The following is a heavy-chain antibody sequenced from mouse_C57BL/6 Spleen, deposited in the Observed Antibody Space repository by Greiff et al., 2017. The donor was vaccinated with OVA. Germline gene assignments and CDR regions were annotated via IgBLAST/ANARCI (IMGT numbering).Heavy chain of an antibody. J-gene: IGHJ2*01. CDR1: GYSFTGYF. CDR2: INPYNGDT. CDR3: ARFDAYYFDY. V-gene: IGHV1-20*01. Sequence: EVKLQESGPELVKPGDSVKISCKASGYSFTGYFMNWVMQSHGKSLEWIGRINPYNGDTFYNQKFKGKATLTVDKSSSTAHMELRSLTSEDSAVYYCARFDAYYFDYWGQGTTLTVSS.